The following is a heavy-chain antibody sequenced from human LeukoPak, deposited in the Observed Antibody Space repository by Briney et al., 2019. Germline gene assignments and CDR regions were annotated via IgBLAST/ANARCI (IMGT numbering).Heavy chain of an antibody. CDR1: GGSFSGYH. D-gene: IGHD3-10*01. CDR3: ARGRIAMVRGVIGPFDY. V-gene: IGHV4-34*01. Sequence: SETLSLTCAVYGGSFSGYHWSWIRQPPGKGLEWIGEINHSGSTNYNPSLKSRVTISVDTSKNQFSLKLSSVTAADTAVYYCARGRIAMVRGVIGPFDYWGQGTLVTVSS. CDR2: INHSGST. J-gene: IGHJ4*02.